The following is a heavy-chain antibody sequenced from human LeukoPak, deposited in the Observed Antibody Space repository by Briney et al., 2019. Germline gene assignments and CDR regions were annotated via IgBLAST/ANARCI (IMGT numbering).Heavy chain of an antibody. J-gene: IGHJ4*02. V-gene: IGHV3-23*01. CDR3: AQGYLSGWYPH. CDR2: ISVDGETA. CDR1: GFSVSNSG. D-gene: IGHD6-19*01. Sequence: GGSLRLSCTVSGFSVSNSGMSWVRQAPGKGLELISAISVDGETALYADSVKGRFIISRDNSKSTSYLQMSSLRAEDTAVYYCAQGYLSGWYPHWGQGSLVSVSS.